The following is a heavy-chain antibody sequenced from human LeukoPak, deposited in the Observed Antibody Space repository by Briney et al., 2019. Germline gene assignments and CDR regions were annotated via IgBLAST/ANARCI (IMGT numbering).Heavy chain of an antibody. V-gene: IGHV4-34*01. D-gene: IGHD6-19*01. CDR1: GGSFSGYY. CDR3: ARGAVAGPEDYFDY. CDR2: INHSGST. J-gene: IGHJ4*02. Sequence: SETLSLTCAVYGGSFSGYYWSWIRQPPGKGLEWIGEINHSGSTNYNPSLKSRVTISVDTSKNQFSLKLSSVTAADTAVYYCARGAVAGPEDYFDYWGQGTLVTVSS.